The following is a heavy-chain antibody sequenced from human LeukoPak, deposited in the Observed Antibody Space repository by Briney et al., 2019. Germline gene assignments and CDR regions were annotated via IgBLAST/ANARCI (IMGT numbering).Heavy chain of an antibody. J-gene: IGHJ5*02. CDR3: ARHGGGYRGYLFDP. CDR1: GGSISSSSYY. V-gene: IGHV4-39*01. Sequence: SETLSLTCTVSGGSISSSSYYWGWIRQPPGKGLEWIGSIYYSGSTYYNPSLKSRVTISVDTSKNQFSLKLSSVTAADTAVYYCARHGGGYRGYLFDPWGQGTLVTVSS. CDR2: IYYSGST. D-gene: IGHD5-12*01.